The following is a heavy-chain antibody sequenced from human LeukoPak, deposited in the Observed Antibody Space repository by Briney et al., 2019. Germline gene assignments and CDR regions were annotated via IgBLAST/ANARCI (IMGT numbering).Heavy chain of an antibody. D-gene: IGHD1-14*01. CDR3: ARDMWGTYDY. Sequence: GGSLRLSCAASGFTLGPFIMDWVRQSPGKGPVWVSRIGPDGSATHYADFVKGRFTISRDNARNTLYLQISSLSVEDTAVYFCARDMWGTYDYWGQGALVTVSS. CDR2: IGPDGSAT. CDR1: GFTLGPFI. J-gene: IGHJ4*02. V-gene: IGHV3-74*01.